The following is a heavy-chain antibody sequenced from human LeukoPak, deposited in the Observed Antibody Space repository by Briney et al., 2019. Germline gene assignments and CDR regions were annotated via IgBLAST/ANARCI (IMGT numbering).Heavy chain of an antibody. CDR2: IIPIFGTA. CDR1: GGTFSSYA. J-gene: IGHJ4*02. CDR3: ARNYGYCSGGSCYSDY. Sequence: GASVKVSCKASGGTFSSYAISWVRQAPGQGLEWMGGIIPIFGTANYAQKFQGRVTITADKSTGTAYMELSSLRSEDTAVYYCARNYGYCSGGSCYSDYWGQGTLVTVSS. V-gene: IGHV1-69*06. D-gene: IGHD2-15*01.